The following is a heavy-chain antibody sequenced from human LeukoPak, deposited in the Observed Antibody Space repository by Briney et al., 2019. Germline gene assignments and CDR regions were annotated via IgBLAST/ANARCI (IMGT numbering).Heavy chain of an antibody. V-gene: IGHV3-53*01. CDR2: IYSGGDT. J-gene: IGHJ4*02. CDR1: GFTFSNAR. D-gene: IGHD5-12*01. Sequence: GGSLRLSCAASGFTFSNARMNWVRQAPRKGLEWVSVIYSGGDTYYADSVKGRFTISRDNSKNTLYLQMNTLRAEDTAVYYCARASGYSGYDPFDYWGQGTLVTVSS. CDR3: ARASGYSGYDPFDY.